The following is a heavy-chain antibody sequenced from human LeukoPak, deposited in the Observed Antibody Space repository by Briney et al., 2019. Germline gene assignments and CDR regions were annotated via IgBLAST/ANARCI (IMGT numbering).Heavy chain of an antibody. V-gene: IGHV1-2*02. CDR3: ARAVRSYDAFDI. D-gene: IGHD1-26*01. Sequence: ASVKVSCKASGYTFTGYYMHWVRQAPGQGLEWMGWINPNSGGTNYAQKFQGRVTMTRDTSISTAYMELSRLRSDDTAVYYRARAVRSYDAFDIWGQGTMVTVSS. J-gene: IGHJ3*02. CDR2: INPNSGGT. CDR1: GYTFTGYY.